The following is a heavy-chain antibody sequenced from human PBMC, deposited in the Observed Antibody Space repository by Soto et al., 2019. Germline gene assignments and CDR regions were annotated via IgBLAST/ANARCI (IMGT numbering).Heavy chain of an antibody. CDR1: GFTFSSYG. J-gene: IGHJ5*02. CDR2: IWYDGSNK. V-gene: IGHV3-33*01. CDR3: ARDKVAARRYNWFDP. D-gene: IGHD6-6*01. Sequence: GGSLRLSCAASGFTFSSYGMHWVRQAPGKGLEWVAVIWYDGSNKYYADSVKGRFTISRDNSKNTLYLQMNSLRAEDTAVYYCARDKVAARRYNWFDPWGQGTLVTVSS.